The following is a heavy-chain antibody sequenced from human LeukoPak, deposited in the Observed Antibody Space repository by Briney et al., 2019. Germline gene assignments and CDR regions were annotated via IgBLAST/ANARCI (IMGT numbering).Heavy chain of an antibody. CDR3: ARVIGKYSSGLDY. J-gene: IGHJ4*02. Sequence: GGSLRLSCAASGFTFSSYGMHWVRQAPGKGLEWVAVIWYDGSNKYYADSVKGRFTISRDNSKNTLYLQMSSLRAEDTAVYYCARVIGKYSSGLDYWGQGTLVTVSS. V-gene: IGHV3-33*01. CDR2: IWYDGSNK. D-gene: IGHD6-19*01. CDR1: GFTFSSYG.